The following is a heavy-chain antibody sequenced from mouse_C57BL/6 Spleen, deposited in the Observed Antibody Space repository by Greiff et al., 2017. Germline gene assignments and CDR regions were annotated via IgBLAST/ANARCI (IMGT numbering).Heavy chain of an antibody. Sequence: DVKLVESGGGLVKPGGSLKLSCAASGFTFSDYGMHWVRQAPEKGLEWVAYISSGSSTIYYADTVKGRFPISRANAKNTLFLQMASLGSEDTAMYYCASTGTGYAMDYWGQGTSVTVSS. CDR2: ISSGSSTI. V-gene: IGHV5-17*01. CDR1: GFTFSDYG. J-gene: IGHJ4*01. CDR3: ASTGTGYAMDY. D-gene: IGHD4-1*02.